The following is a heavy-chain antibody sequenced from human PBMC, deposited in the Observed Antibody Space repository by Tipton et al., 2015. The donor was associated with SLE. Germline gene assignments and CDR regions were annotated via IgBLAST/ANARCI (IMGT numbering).Heavy chain of an antibody. CDR1: GGSINNYY. J-gene: IGHJ6*02. CDR3: ARDSTLVYYYGLDV. D-gene: IGHD2-8*02. CDR2: IYYTGST. Sequence: TLSLTCTVSGGSINNYYWSWIRQPPGKGLEWIGYIYYTGSTHYNPSLKTRVTISVDTSKSQFSLKLRSVTAADTAVYYCARDSTLVYYYGLDVWGQGITVTVAS. V-gene: IGHV4-59*01.